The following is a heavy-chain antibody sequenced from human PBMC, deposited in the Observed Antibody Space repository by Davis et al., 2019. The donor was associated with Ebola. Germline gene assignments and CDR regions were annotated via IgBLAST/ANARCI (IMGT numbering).Heavy chain of an antibody. V-gene: IGHV3-53*01. Sequence: GESLKISCTDSVITFSSYAMTWVRQAPGKGLEWVSVIYSGGSTYYADSVKGRFTISRDNSKNTLYLQMNSLRAEDTAVYYCARDGGREQLAFDYWGQGTLVTVSS. CDR1: VITFSSYA. J-gene: IGHJ4*02. CDR2: IYSGGST. CDR3: ARDGGREQLAFDY. D-gene: IGHD6-13*01.